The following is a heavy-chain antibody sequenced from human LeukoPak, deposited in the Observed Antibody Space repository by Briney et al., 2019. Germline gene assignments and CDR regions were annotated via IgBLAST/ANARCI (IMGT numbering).Heavy chain of an antibody. CDR3: ARRRVPDNNWFDP. D-gene: IGHD3-10*01. V-gene: IGHV3-7*01. CDR1: GFTFSSYW. Sequence: GGSLRLSCAASGFTFSSYWMSWVRQAPGKGLEWVANIKQDGSEKYYVDSVKGRFTISRDNAKNSLYLQMNSLRAEDTAVYYCARRRVPDNNWFDPWGQGTLVTVSS. J-gene: IGHJ5*02. CDR2: IKQDGSEK.